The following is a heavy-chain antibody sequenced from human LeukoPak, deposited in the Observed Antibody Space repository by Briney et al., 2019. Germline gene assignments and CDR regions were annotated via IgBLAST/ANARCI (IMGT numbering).Heavy chain of an antibody. V-gene: IGHV1-18*01. CDR1: GYTFTSYG. J-gene: IGHJ4*02. Sequence: ASVKVSCKASGYTFTSYGISWVRQAPGQGLEWMGWISAYNGNTNYAQKLQGRVTMTTDTSTSTAYMELRSPRSDDTAVYYCARGLGYSGYDTMGFDYWGQGTLVTVSS. CDR3: ARGLGYSGYDTMGFDY. CDR2: ISAYNGNT. D-gene: IGHD5-12*01.